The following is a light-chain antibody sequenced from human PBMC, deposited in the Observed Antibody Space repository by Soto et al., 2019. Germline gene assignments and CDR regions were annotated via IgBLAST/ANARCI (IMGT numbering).Light chain of an antibody. CDR3: QQRSNWPPT. Sequence: ELVLTHSPATLSLSPGERATLSCRASQSVSSYLAWYQQKPGQAPRLLIYDASNRATGIPARFSGSGSGTDFTLTISSLEPEDFAVYYCQQRSNWPPTFGQGT. CDR2: DAS. V-gene: IGKV3-11*01. CDR1: QSVSSY. J-gene: IGKJ1*01.